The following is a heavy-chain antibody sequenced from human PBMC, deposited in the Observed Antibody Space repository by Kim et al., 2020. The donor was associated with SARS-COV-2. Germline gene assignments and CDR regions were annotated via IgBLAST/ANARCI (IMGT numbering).Heavy chain of an antibody. CDR1: GFTFSSYS. D-gene: IGHD5-18*01. Sequence: GGSLRLSCAASGFTFSSYSMNWVRQAPGKGLEWVSSISSSSSYIYYADSVKGRLTISRDNAKNSLYLQMNSLRAEDTAVYYCARAWYLDTAMAEISYYYYYGMNVWGQGTTVTVSS. CDR2: ISSSSSYI. CDR3: ARAWYLDTAMAEISYYYYYGMNV. V-gene: IGHV3-21*01. J-gene: IGHJ6*02.